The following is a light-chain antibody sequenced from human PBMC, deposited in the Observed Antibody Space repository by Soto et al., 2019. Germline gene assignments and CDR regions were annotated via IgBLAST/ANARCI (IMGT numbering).Light chain of an antibody. Sequence: EIVLTQSPATLSLSPGERATLSCRASQSVSSFLAWYQQRPGQAPRLLIYDASNRATGIPPRFSGSGSGTDLHLTLSSLEPEDYAVYYCQHRSNCPLTFGGGTKVELK. V-gene: IGKV3-11*01. CDR1: QSVSSF. CDR2: DAS. CDR3: QHRSNCPLT. J-gene: IGKJ4*01.